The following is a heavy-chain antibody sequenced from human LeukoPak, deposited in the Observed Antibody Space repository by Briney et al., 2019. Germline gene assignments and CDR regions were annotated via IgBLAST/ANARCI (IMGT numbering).Heavy chain of an antibody. CDR2: ISGSGGST. V-gene: IGHV3-23*01. CDR1: GFTFSSYA. J-gene: IGHJ4*02. Sequence: GGSLRLPCAASGFTFSSYAMSWVRQAPGKGLEWVSAISGSGGSTYYADSVKGRFTISRDNSKNTLYLQMNSLRAEDTAVYYCAKGGRLGYCSGGSCFYFDYWGQGTLVTVSS. D-gene: IGHD2-15*01. CDR3: AKGGRLGYCSGGSCFYFDY.